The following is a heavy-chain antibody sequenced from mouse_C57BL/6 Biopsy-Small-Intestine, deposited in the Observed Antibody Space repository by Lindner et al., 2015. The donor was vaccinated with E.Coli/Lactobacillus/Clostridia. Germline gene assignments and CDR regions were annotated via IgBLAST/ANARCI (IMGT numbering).Heavy chain of an antibody. D-gene: IGHD2-5*01. V-gene: IGHV1-42*01. CDR3: ARETAYYSILDY. CDR1: GYSFTGYY. CDR2: INPSTGGT. Sequence: VQLQESGPELVKPGASVKISCKASGYSFTGYYMNWVKQSPEKSLEWIGEINPSTGGTIYNQKFKGKATLTVNKSSSTAYMELRSLTSEDSAVYYCARETAYYSILDYWGQGTTLTVSS. J-gene: IGHJ2*01.